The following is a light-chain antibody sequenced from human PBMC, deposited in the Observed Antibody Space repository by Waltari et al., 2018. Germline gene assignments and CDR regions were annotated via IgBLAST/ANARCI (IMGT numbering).Light chain of an antibody. CDR3: QQRSNWPPSVT. J-gene: IGKJ5*01. CDR1: QSVSSY. CDR2: GAS. V-gene: IGKV3-11*01. Sequence: EIVLTQSPATLSLSPGERATLSCRASQSVSSYLAWYQQKPGQAPRLLIYGASNRATGIPARCSGSGSGTDVTLTISSLEPEDFAVYYCQQRSNWPPSVTFGQGTRLEIK.